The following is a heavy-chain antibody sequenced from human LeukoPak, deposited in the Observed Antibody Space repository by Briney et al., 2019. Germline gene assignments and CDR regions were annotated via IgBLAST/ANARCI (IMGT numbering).Heavy chain of an antibody. J-gene: IGHJ4*02. V-gene: IGHV3-21*01. Sequence: GGSLRLSCAASGFTFSSYSMNWVRQAPGEGVEWVSSISSSSSYIYYADSVKGRFTISRDNAKNSLYLQMNSLRAEDTAVYYCATGDWPYDSSAHGDYWGQGTLVTVSS. CDR2: ISSSSSYI. CDR3: ATGDWPYDSSAHGDY. D-gene: IGHD3-22*01. CDR1: GFTFSSYS.